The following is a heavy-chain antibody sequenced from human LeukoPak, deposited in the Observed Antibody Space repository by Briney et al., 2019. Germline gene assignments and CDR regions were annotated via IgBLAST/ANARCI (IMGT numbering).Heavy chain of an antibody. J-gene: IGHJ4*02. CDR3: AADLLGAAAYY. CDR2: IVVGSGNT. Sequence: SVKVSCKASGFTFTSSGVQWVRQARGQRLEWIGWIVVGSGNTHYAQNFQERVTITRDMSSSTAYMELSSLGSGDTAVYYCAADLLGAAAYYWGQGTLVTVSS. V-gene: IGHV1-58*01. CDR1: GFTFTSSG. D-gene: IGHD6-13*01.